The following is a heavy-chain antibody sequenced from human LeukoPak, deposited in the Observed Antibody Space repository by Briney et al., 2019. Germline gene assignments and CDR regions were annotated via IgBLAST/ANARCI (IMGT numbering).Heavy chain of an antibody. V-gene: IGHV1-69*05. CDR3: ARGVRSHFYDSSGLYYYYMGL. Sequence: ASVKVSCKPSGGSFSGQAVSWVRQAPGQGLEWMGRIIPIFGSTDYAQKFQGRVTITTNERATTAYMELSSLRSDDTAVYYCARGVRSHFYDSSGLYYYYMGLWGKGTTVTVSS. CDR2: IIPIFGST. J-gene: IGHJ6*03. CDR1: GGSFSGQA. D-gene: IGHD3-22*01.